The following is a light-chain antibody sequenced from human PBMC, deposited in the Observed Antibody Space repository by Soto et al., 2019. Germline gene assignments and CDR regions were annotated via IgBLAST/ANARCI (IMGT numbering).Light chain of an antibody. Sequence: DIQMTQSPPTLSASVGDRVTITCRASQSISSWLAWYQQRPGKAPNLRIYDVSSWESGVPSRFSGSGYGKEFTLNISSLHPDDFATYYCQQYTNYPLTCGQGTKVEIK. CDR1: QSISSW. CDR3: QQYTNYPLT. V-gene: IGKV1-5*01. J-gene: IGKJ1*01. CDR2: DVS.